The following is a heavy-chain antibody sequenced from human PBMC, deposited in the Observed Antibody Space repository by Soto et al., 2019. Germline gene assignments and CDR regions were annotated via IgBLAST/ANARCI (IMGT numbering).Heavy chain of an antibody. CDR2: IGGGGDDT. V-gene: IGHV4-39*07. CDR3: AKDRMNHNSVWDPFDI. CDR1: GGSISSSSYY. J-gene: IGHJ3*02. D-gene: IGHD2-15*01. Sequence: QLQLQESGPGLVKPSETLSLTCTVSGGSISSSSYYWGWIRQPPGKGLEWVSGIGGGGDDTYYADSVKGRFIISRDNSKSTLSLRLNGLRAEDTAVYYCAKDRMNHNSVWDPFDIWGQGTMVTVSS.